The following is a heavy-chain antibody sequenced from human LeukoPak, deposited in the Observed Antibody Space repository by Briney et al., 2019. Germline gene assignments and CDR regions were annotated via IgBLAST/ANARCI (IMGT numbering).Heavy chain of an antibody. CDR2: INWSGSRT. CDR3: ASAVGAGYYFDY. Sequence: RSGVSLRLSCAASGFTFDDYGMSWVRHAPGKGLKWVYGINWSGSRTVYADSVKGRFTIPRDNGKNSLYLQMNSLRAEDTAFYYCASAVGAGYYFDYWAQGTLVTVPS. CDR1: GFTFDDYG. V-gene: IGHV3-20*04. D-gene: IGHD1-26*01. J-gene: IGHJ4*02.